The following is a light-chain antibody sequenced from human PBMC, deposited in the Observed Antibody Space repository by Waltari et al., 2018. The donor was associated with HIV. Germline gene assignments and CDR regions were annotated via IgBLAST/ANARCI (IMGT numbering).Light chain of an antibody. J-gene: IGLJ3*02. V-gene: IGLV1-44*01. CDR3: AAWDDSLHWV. CDR1: SSNLGRNS. Sequence: QSVLTQPPSVSGPPGQRVNITCSGSSSNLGRNSVYWYQHLPGTAPPLLIESYNERPSGVPDRFSASKSGTSASLAISGLQSEDEADYHCAAWDDSLHWVFGGGTKLTVL. CDR2: SYN.